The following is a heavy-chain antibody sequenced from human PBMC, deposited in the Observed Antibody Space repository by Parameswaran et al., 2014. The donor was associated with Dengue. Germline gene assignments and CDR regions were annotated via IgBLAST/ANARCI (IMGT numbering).Heavy chain of an antibody. CDR2: ISGSGDHT. J-gene: IGHJ4*02. V-gene: IGHV3-23*01. Sequence: SNARWIRQPPGKGLEWVSSISGSGDHTFYADSVEGRFTISRDNSKDTLYLQMYSLRPEDTAVYYCANGFGGSYVGYWGQGTLVTVSS. D-gene: IGHD1-26*01. CDR3: ANGFGGSYVGY. CDR1: SNA.